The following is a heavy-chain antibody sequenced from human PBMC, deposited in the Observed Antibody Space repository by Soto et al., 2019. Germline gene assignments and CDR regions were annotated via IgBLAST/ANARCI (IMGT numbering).Heavy chain of an antibody. CDR1: GFTFSSYS. D-gene: IGHD3-3*01. CDR3: ARVPIFVNYMDV. V-gene: IGHV3-21*01. Sequence: GGSLRLSCAASGFTFSSYSMNWVRQAPGKGLEWVSSISSSSSYIYYADSVKGRFTISRDNAKNSLYLQMNSLRAEDTAVYHCARVPIFVNYMDVWGKGTTVTVSS. J-gene: IGHJ6*03. CDR2: ISSSSSYI.